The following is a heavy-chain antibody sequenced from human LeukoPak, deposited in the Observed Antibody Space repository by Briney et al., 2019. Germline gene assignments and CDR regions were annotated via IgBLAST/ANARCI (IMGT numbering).Heavy chain of an antibody. V-gene: IGHV4-39*01. D-gene: IGHD3-22*01. CDR3: AISTYYYDSSGIF. Sequence: PSETLSLTCTVSGGSIRSSSYYWAWIRQPPGKGLEWIGNIYYSGSTYYNPSLKSRVTISVDISKNQFSLKLTSVTAADTAVYFCAISTYYYDSSGIFWGQGTLVTVSS. CDR1: GGSIRSSSYY. CDR2: IYYSGST. J-gene: IGHJ4*02.